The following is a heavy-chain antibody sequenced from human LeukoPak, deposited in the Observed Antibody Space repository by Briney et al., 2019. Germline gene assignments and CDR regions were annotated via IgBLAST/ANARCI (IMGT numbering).Heavy chain of an antibody. V-gene: IGHV3-21*01. Sequence: PGGSLRLSCAASGFTFSSYSMNWVRQAPGKGLEWVSSIRSSSSYIYYADSVKGRFTISRDNAKNSLYLQMNSLRAEDTAVYYCARIWDFWSGYSPSFDYWGQGTLVTVSS. J-gene: IGHJ4*02. D-gene: IGHD3-3*01. CDR3: ARIWDFWSGYSPSFDY. CDR2: IRSSSSYI. CDR1: GFTFSSYS.